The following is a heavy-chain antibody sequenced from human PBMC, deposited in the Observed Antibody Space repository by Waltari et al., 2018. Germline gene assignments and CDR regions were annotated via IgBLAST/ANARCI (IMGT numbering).Heavy chain of an antibody. Sequence: QLQLQESGPGLVKPSETLSLTCTVSGGSISSSSYYWGWIRQPPGKGLEWIGSIYYSGSTYDNPSLKSRVTISVDTPKNQFSLKLSSVTAADTAVYYCARYRESGGYYYYYMDVWGKGTTVTVSS. CDR1: GGSISSSSYY. V-gene: IGHV4-39*01. D-gene: IGHD2-15*01. CDR2: IYYSGST. CDR3: ARYRESGGYYYYYMDV. J-gene: IGHJ6*03.